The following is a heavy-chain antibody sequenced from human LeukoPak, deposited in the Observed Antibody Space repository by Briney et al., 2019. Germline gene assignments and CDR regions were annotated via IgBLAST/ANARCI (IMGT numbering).Heavy chain of an antibody. D-gene: IGHD5-18*01. J-gene: IGHJ3*02. V-gene: IGHV1-46*01. Sequence: GASVKVSCKASGYTFTSYYMHWVRQAPGQGLEWMGITNPSDGSTSYAQKFQGRVTMTRDTSTSTVYMELSSLRSEDTAMYYCAKEQRAFDIWGQGTMVTVSS. CDR2: TNPSDGST. CDR1: GYTFTSYY. CDR3: AKEQRAFDI.